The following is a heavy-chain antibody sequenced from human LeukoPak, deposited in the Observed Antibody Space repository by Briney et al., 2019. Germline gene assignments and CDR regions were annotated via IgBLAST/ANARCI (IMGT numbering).Heavy chain of an antibody. CDR1: GFTFRTYD. Sequence: PGGSLRLSCAASGFTFRTYDMNWVRQAPGKGLEWVSSISTTSRYIYYADSVRGRFPISRDNARNSLFLQLNSLRAEDTALYYCARMHCTGGWGCSIRMGASHIWGQGTMVTVSS. J-gene: IGHJ3*02. CDR3: ARMHCTGGWGCSIRMGASHI. D-gene: IGHD2-8*02. V-gene: IGHV3-21*01. CDR2: ISTTSRYI.